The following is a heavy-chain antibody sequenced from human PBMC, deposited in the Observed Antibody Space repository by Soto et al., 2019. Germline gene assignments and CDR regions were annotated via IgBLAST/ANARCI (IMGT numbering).Heavy chain of an antibody. CDR1: GFTFSSYA. V-gene: IGHV3-23*01. CDR3: AKTVVVPAAMFFHYYGMDV. Sequence: XGSLRLSCAASGFTFSSYAMSWVRQAPGKGLEWVSAISGSGGSTYYADSVKGRFTISRDNSKNTLYLQMNSLRAEDTAVYYCAKTVVVPAAMFFHYYGMDVWGQGTTVTVSS. D-gene: IGHD2-2*01. J-gene: IGHJ6*02. CDR2: ISGSGGST.